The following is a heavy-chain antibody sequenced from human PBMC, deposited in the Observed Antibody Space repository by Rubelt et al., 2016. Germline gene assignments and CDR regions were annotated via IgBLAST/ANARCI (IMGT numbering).Heavy chain of an antibody. CDR3: ARIDCSSISCYFVDP. CDR2: ITHSGST. D-gene: IGHD2-2*01. J-gene: IGHJ5*02. CDR1: GGSFSNYY. Sequence: QLQLQESGPGLLKPSETLSLTCAVYGGSFSNYYWNWIRQLLGKGLEWIGEITHSGSTNYNPSLKSRVTMSVDTSKNQFSLKLSSVTAADTAVYYCARIDCSSISCYFVDPWGQGTLVTVSS. V-gene: IGHV4-34*01.